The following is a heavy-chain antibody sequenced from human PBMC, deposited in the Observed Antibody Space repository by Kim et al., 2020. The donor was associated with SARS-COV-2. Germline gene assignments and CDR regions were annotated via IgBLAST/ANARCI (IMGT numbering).Heavy chain of an antibody. CDR2: GST. J-gene: IGHJ5*02. V-gene: IGHV4-31*02. CDR3: AREYSGWFDP. Sequence: GSTYTNPSRQSRFTRSDDTSKNQFSLKRSSVTAADTAVYYCAREYSGWFDPWGQGTLVTVSS. D-gene: IGHD2-15*01.